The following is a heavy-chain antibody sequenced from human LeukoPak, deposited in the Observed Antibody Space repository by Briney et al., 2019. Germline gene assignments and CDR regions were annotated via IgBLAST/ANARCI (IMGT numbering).Heavy chain of an antibody. CDR1: GFTFDDYA. CDR3: AKGALKVHTAMDGAFDI. D-gene: IGHD5-18*01. CDR2: ISWNSGSI. V-gene: IGHV3-9*03. Sequence: PGGSLRLSCAASGFTFDDYAMHWVRQAPGKGLEWVSGISWNSGSIGYADSVKGRFTISRDNAKNSLYLQMNSLRAEDMALHYCAKGALKVHTAMDGAFDIWGQGTMVTVSS. J-gene: IGHJ3*02.